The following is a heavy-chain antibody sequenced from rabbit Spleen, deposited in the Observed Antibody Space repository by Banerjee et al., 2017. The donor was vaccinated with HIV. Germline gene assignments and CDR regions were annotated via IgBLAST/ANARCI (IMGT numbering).Heavy chain of an antibody. Sequence: QSLEESGGDLVRPGASLTLTCTASGVSFSSSSYICWVRQAPGKGLEWIACIDSGSSGFTYFATWAKGRFTCSKTSSTTVTLQMTRLTAADTATYFWVREIYAGSSYLTGGYYFDLWGPGTLVTVS. CDR3: VREIYAGSSYLTGGYYFDL. V-gene: IGHV1S40*01. J-gene: IGHJ4*01. CDR2: IDSGSSGFT. CDR1: GVSFSSSSY. D-gene: IGHD8-1*01.